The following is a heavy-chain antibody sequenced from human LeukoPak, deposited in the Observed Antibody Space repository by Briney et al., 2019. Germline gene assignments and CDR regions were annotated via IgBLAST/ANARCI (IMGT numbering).Heavy chain of an antibody. Sequence: GGSLRLSCTAFGFTFGDYAMSWVRQAPGKGPEWVGFIRRKANAGTTEYAASVKGRFTISRDDAKMIAYLQMNSLKTEDTAVYYCTSGLYYDSWSDLFDYWGQGTLVTVSS. CDR3: TSGLYYDSWSDLFDY. CDR2: IRRKANAGTT. CDR1: GFTFGDYA. D-gene: IGHD3-3*01. V-gene: IGHV3-49*04. J-gene: IGHJ4*02.